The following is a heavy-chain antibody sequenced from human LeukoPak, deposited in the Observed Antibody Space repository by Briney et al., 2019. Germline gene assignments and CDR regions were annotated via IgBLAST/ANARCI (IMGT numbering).Heavy chain of an antibody. Sequence: PSETLSLTCTVSGGSISSSSYYWGWIRQPPGKGLEWIGSIYYSGSTYYNPSLKSRVTISVDTSKNQFSLKLSSVTAADTAVYYCARLELAFDYWGQGTLVTVSS. D-gene: IGHD1-7*01. V-gene: IGHV4-39*01. CDR2: IYYSGST. CDR1: GGSISSSSYY. CDR3: ARLELAFDY. J-gene: IGHJ4*02.